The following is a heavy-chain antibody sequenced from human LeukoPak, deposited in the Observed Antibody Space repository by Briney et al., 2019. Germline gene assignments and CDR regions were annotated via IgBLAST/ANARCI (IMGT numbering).Heavy chain of an antibody. V-gene: IGHV4-34*01. CDR1: GGSFSASY. Sequence: SETLSLTCAVYGGSFSASYWSWIRQPPGKGLEWIAEIDHSGSPKYNPSLKSRVTISVETSKSQFSLRLTSVTAADTAIYYCARQDLAARFFDSWGQGALVTVSS. J-gene: IGHJ4*02. CDR3: ARQDLAARFFDS. D-gene: IGHD6-6*01. CDR2: IDHSGSP.